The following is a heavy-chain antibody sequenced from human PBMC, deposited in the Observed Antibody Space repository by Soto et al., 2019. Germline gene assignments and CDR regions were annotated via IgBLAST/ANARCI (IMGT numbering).Heavy chain of an antibody. Sequence: DVQLAESGGGLVQPGGSLRLSCVASGFPYSVYSMDWVRQVPGKGLEWLAYVSPGGDTVHYADSVNGRFFISRDTPRNSVFLQMNSLRHEDTAVYYCARGVGSSPPQYWGRGTLVTVSS. D-gene: IGHD1-26*01. V-gene: IGHV3-48*02. J-gene: IGHJ4*02. CDR2: VSPGGDTV. CDR1: GFPYSVYS. CDR3: ARGVGSSPPQY.